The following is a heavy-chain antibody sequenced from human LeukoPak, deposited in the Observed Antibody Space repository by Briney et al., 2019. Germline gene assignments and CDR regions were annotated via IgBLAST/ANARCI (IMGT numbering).Heavy chain of an antibody. CDR1: GFTFSSYA. CDR2: ISGSGGST. V-gene: IGHV3-23*01. CDR3: AKSIQLWFGSLDY. J-gene: IGHJ4*02. D-gene: IGHD5-18*01. Sequence: PGGSLRLSCTASGFTFSSYAMSWVRQAPGKGLEWVSAISGSGGSTYYADSVKGRFTISRDNSKNTLYLQMNSLRAEDTAVYYCAKSIQLWFGSLDYWGQGTLVTVSS.